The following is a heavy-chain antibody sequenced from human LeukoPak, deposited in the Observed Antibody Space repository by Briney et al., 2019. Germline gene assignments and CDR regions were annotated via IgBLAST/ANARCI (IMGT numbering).Heavy chain of an antibody. D-gene: IGHD3-3*01. CDR2: IYYSGST. V-gene: IGHV4-59*08. J-gene: IGHJ4*02. Sequence: PSETLSLTCTVSGGPISSYYWSWIRQPPGKGLEWIGYIYYSGSTNYNPSLKSRVTISVDTSKNQFSLKLSSVTAADTAVYYCARGGEWFSFDYWGQGTLVTVSS. CDR1: GGPISSYY. CDR3: ARGGEWFSFDY.